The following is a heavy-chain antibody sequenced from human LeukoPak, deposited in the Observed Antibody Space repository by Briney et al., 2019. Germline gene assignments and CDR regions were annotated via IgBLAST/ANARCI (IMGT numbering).Heavy chain of an antibody. J-gene: IGHJ4*02. CDR1: GGSISSYY. D-gene: IGHD5-18*01. V-gene: IGHV4-59*13. CDR2: IHYSGST. Sequence: SETLSLTGTVSGGSISSYYWSWIRQPPGRGLEWIGYIHYSGSTNYNPSLKSRVTISVDTSKNQFSLRLSSVTAADTAVYYCARAGGDTTMAVDLDYWGQGTLVTVSS. CDR3: ARAGGDTTMAVDLDY.